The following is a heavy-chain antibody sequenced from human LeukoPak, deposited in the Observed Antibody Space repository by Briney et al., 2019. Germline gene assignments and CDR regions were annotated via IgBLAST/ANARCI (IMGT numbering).Heavy chain of an antibody. V-gene: IGHV1-46*01. CDR3: ARGQYYYDSSGYHDAFDI. Sequence: GASVKVSCKASGYTFTSYDINWVRQAPGQGLEWMGVINLSGGSTSYAQKFQGRVTMTRDTSTSTVYMELSSLRSEDTAVYYCARGQYYYDSSGYHDAFDIWGQGTMVTVSS. CDR1: GYTFTSYD. D-gene: IGHD3-22*01. J-gene: IGHJ3*02. CDR2: INLSGGST.